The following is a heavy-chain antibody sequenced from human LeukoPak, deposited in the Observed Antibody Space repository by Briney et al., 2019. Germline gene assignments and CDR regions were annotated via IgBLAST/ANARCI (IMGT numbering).Heavy chain of an antibody. CDR3: ARDMVGLAADGNWFDP. V-gene: IGHV1-2*02. D-gene: IGHD6-13*01. J-gene: IGHJ5*02. CDR1: GYTCTGYY. Sequence: ASVRVSCTSSGYTCTGYYMHWVRKAPGQGLEWMGWINPNSGGTNYAQEFQGRVTMTRDTSISTAYMVLSRLRFDDTAVYYCARDMVGLAADGNWFDPWGQGTLVTVSS. CDR2: INPNSGGT.